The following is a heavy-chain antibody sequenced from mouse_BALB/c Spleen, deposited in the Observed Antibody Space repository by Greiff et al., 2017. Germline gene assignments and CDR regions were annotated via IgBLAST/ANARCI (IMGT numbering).Heavy chain of an antibody. V-gene: IGHV5-2*03. CDR1: EYEFPSHD. D-gene: IGHD1-1*01. J-gene: IGHJ4*01. CDR3: AREYYGSSYAMDY. CDR2: INSDGGST. Sequence: EVKLMESGGGLVQPGESLKLSCESNEYEFPSHDMSWVRKTPEKRLELVAAINSDGGSTYYPDTIERRFIISRDNTKKTLYLQMSSLRSEDTAMYYCAREYYGSSYAMDYWGQGTSVTVSS.